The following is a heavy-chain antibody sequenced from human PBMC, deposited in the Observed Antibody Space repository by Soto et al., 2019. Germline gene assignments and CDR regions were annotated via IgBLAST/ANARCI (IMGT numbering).Heavy chain of an antibody. CDR1: GGSISSYY. V-gene: IGHV4-59*01. D-gene: IGHD3-3*01. Sequence: LSLTCTVSGGSISSYYWSWIRQPPGKGLEWIGYIYYSGSTNYNPSLKSRVTISVDTSKNQFSLKLSSVTAADTAVYYCASLVGLLNWSGYYRRSYYYYGMDVWGQGTTVTVSS. J-gene: IGHJ6*02. CDR2: IYYSGST. CDR3: ASLVGLLNWSGYYRRSYYYYGMDV.